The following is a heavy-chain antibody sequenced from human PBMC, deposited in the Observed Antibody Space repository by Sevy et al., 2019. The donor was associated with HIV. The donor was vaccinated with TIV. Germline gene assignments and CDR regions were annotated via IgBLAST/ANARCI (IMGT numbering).Heavy chain of an antibody. CDR3: AREGCSRPHDY. J-gene: IGHJ4*02. CDR2: LYFGCGKI. V-gene: IGHV3-23*01. CDR1: RFAFHEYS. D-gene: IGHD2-8*01. Sequence: GGSLRLSCAASRFAFHEYSMSWIRQAPGKGLEWVATLYFGCGKINYADSVKGRFTISRDNSKNSFYLQMDNLRVEDTALYYCAREGCSRPHDYWGQGTRVTVSS.